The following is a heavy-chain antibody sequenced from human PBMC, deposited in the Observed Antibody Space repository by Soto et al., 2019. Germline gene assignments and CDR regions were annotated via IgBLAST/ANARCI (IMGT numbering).Heavy chain of an antibody. CDR3: ARLPGVRGVFDAFDI. CDR2: IYPGDSDT. Sequence: CLNISCKGSGYSFAGYWIGWVRQMPGKGLDWMGVIYPGDSDTRYSPSFHGQVTISADKSISTAYLQWSSLKASDTAMYFCARLPGVRGVFDAFDIWGQGTMVTVSS. CDR1: GYSFAGYW. J-gene: IGHJ3*02. V-gene: IGHV5-51*01. D-gene: IGHD3-10*01.